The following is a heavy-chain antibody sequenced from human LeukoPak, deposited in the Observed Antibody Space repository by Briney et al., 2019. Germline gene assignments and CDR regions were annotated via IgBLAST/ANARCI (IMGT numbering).Heavy chain of an antibody. CDR3: AKQAMVRGVIRCYFDY. J-gene: IGHJ4*02. Sequence: GGSRRLSCVVSGFTFSNFAMSWVRQAPGKGLEWVSVISTSDGSTYYADSVKGRFTISRDNSKSTLYLQMNSLRAEDTAVYYCAKQAMVRGVIRCYFDYWGQGTLVTVSS. CDR2: ISTSDGST. V-gene: IGHV3-23*01. D-gene: IGHD3-10*01. CDR1: GFTFSNFA.